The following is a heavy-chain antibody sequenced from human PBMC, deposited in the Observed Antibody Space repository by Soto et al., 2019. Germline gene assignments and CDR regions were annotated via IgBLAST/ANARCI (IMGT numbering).Heavy chain of an antibody. CDR3: ARGLEYYFKPGVFDI. CDR2: VGSSGNTK. D-gene: IGHD1-26*01. J-gene: IGHJ3*02. V-gene: IGHV3-48*03. CDR1: GFTLSNSE. Sequence: EVQLVESGGGLEQPGGSLRLSCAASGFTLSNSEMNWVRQAPGKGLEWVSYVGSSGNTKYYADSVKGRFTISRDNAKHSLYLQMNSLRAEDTAVYYCARGLEYYFKPGVFDIWGQGTMVTVSS.